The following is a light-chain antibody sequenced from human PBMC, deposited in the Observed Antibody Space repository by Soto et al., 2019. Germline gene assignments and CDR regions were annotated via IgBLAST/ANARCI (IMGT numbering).Light chain of an antibody. CDR1: ESVNNW. V-gene: IGKV1-5*03. CDR2: KPP. CDR3: QQYNSYPWT. Sequence: DIQMTQSPSTMSASVGDRVTITCRANESVNNWLAWFQQKQGKAPKLLLYKPPTLESGVPSRFSGSGSGTAVSLTISFLQPDDFATYYCQQYNSYPWTFGQGTKVEIK. J-gene: IGKJ1*01.